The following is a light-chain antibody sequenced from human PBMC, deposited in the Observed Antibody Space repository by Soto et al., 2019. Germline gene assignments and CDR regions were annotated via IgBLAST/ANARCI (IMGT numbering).Light chain of an antibody. CDR3: QQSYSTLTWT. CDR1: QSISSY. V-gene: IGKV1-39*01. J-gene: IGKJ1*01. Sequence: DIQMTQSPSSLSASVGDGVTITWRASQSISSYLNWYQQKPGKAPKLLIYAASSLQSGVPSRFSGSGSGTDFTLTISSLQPEDFATYYCQQSYSTLTWTFGQRTKVDI. CDR2: AAS.